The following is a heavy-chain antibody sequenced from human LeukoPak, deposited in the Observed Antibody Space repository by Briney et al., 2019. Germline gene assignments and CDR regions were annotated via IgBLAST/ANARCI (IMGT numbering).Heavy chain of an antibody. Sequence: GGSLRLSCAASGFTFSHHGMHWVRQAPGKGLEWVAFILFDGSKKYFVDSVKGRFTISRDNSNNAVSLQTNNLRTEDTAMYYCARAVDKGTGYYMDFWGRGTLVTVSS. CDR1: GFTFSHHG. CDR3: ARAVDKGTGYYMDF. CDR2: ILFDGSKK. J-gene: IGHJ4*02. V-gene: IGHV3-30*02. D-gene: IGHD3-22*01.